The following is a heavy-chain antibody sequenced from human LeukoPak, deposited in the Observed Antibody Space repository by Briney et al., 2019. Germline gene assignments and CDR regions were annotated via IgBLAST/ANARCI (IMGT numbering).Heavy chain of an antibody. CDR2: IYSGGKT. CDR3: ARARGSFYLGACDI. Sequence: GVSLRLFCAASDLTVANNYMSWVRQAPGKGLAWVSVIYSGGKTYYADSVRGRFTISRDTSRNTLYLQMNSLRAADTAVYYCARARGSFYLGACDIWGQGTMVSVS. CDR1: DLTVANNY. D-gene: IGHD1-26*01. V-gene: IGHV3-53*01. J-gene: IGHJ3*02.